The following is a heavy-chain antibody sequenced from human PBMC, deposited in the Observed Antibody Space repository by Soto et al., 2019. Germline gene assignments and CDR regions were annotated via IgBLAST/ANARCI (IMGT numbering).Heavy chain of an antibody. Sequence: EVQLVESGGGLVQPGGSLRLSCAASGFTVSDNYMNWVRQAPGKGLEWVAVIYRGTTYYADSVKGRFTISRDNSKNTLYLQMSSLRPEDAAVYYCARDADRRDYDSTGYSFAYWGQGTLVAVSS. CDR3: ARDADRRDYDSTGYSFAY. D-gene: IGHD3-22*01. J-gene: IGHJ4*02. V-gene: IGHV3-66*01. CDR1: GFTVSDNY. CDR2: IYRGTT.